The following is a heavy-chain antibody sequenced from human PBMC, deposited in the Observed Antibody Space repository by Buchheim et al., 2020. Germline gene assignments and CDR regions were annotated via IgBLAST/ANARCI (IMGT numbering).Heavy chain of an antibody. J-gene: IGHJ4*02. V-gene: IGHV3-21*01. CDR2: ISSSSSYI. CDR1: GFTFSSYS. CDR3: ARVGANRFDH. Sequence: EVQLVESGGGLVKPGGSLRLSCAASGFTFSSYSMNWVRQAPGKGLEWVSSISSSSSYIYYADSVKGRFTISRDNAKNSLYLQKNSLRGEDTGGDYCARVGANRFDHRGQGTL. D-gene: IGHD1-26*01.